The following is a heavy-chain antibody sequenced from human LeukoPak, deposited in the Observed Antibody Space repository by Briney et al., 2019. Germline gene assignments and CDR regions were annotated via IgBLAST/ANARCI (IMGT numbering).Heavy chain of an antibody. D-gene: IGHD1-1*01. Sequence: PSETLSLTCAVYGGSFSGYYWSWIRQPPGKGLEWIGEINHSGSTNYNPSLKSRVTISVDTSKNQFSLKLSSVTAADTAVYYCARDGKYWGQGTLVTVSS. V-gene: IGHV4-34*01. J-gene: IGHJ4*02. CDR1: GGSFSGYY. CDR2: INHSGST. CDR3: ARDGKY.